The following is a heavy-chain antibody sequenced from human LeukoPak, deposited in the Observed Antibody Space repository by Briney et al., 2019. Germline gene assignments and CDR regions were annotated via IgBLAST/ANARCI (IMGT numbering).Heavy chain of an antibody. Sequence: GGSLRLSCAASGFTFSSYGMHWVRQAPGKGLEWVAFIRYDGSNKYYADSVKGRFTISRDNSKNTLYLQMYSLRAEDTAVYYCAKSVTTMVRGYFDYWGQGTLVTVSS. CDR2: IRYDGSNK. D-gene: IGHD3-10*01. CDR1: GFTFSSYG. CDR3: AKSVTTMVRGYFDY. J-gene: IGHJ4*02. V-gene: IGHV3-30*02.